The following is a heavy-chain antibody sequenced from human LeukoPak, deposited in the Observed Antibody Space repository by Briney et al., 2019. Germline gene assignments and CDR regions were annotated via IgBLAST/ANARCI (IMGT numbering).Heavy chain of an antibody. D-gene: IGHD3-9*01. CDR1: GYTFTGSF. CDR3: ARDGVFDWIDY. Sequence: GASVKVSCKASGYTFTGSFMHWVRQAPGQGLEWMGRINPNSGGTNYAQTFQGRVTMTRDTSISTAYMELSRLRSDDTAVYYCARDGVFDWIDYWGQGTLVTVSS. CDR2: INPNSGGT. J-gene: IGHJ4*02. V-gene: IGHV1-2*06.